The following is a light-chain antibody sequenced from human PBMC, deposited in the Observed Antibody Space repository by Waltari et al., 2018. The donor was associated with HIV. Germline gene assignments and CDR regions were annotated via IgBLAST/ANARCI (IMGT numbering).Light chain of an antibody. Sequence: QPVLTQSSSASASLGSSVKLTCTLSSGHRGYTIAWHHKRPRKAPRYVMKVEGSGKSGKGRGLSDRFTGSSSGADRNLAISTHQSEDEADASCETWESNMRVFGGGTRLTV. CDR2: VEGSGKS. J-gene: IGLJ3*02. CDR1: SGHRGYT. V-gene: IGLV4-60*03. CDR3: ETWESNMRV.